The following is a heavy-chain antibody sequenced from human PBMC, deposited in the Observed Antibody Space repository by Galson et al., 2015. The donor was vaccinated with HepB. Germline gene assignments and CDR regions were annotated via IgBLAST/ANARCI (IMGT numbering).Heavy chain of an antibody. D-gene: IGHD2-21*01. Sequence: SLRLSCAGSGFTFDDYATHWVRQAPGKGLEWVSGISWDSNKMAYAASVKGRFTIIRDNPTNSLYLQMNSLRAEDTALYYCAKDRSYCGADCMLWDASDIWGQGTMVTVSS. CDR2: ISWDSNKM. V-gene: IGHV3-9*01. CDR3: AKDRSYCGADCMLWDASDI. J-gene: IGHJ3*02. CDR1: GFTFDDYA.